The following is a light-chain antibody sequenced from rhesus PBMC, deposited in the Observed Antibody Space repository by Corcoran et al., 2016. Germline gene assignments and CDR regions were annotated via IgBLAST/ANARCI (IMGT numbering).Light chain of an antibody. CDR3: QQYNSSPYS. J-gene: IGKJ2*01. CDR2: KAS. CDR1: QRICSW. V-gene: IGKV1-22*01. Sequence: DIQMTQSPSSLSATGGDTVTLPCRASQRICSWLAWYQQKQGKAPNLRISKASTWQRGVPSRFSGSGSVTDFTLTISSLQSEDFATYYCQQYNSSPYSFGQGTKVEIK.